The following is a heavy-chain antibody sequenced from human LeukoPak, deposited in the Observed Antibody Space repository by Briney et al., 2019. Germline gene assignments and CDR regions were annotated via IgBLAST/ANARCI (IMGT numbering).Heavy chain of an antibody. CDR2: ICYSGST. CDR1: GVSVSSGSYY. D-gene: IGHD2-15*01. J-gene: IGHJ4*02. Sequence: KPSETLSLTCTVSGVSVSSGSYYWSWIRQPPGKGLEWIGYICYSGSTNYNPSLQSRVTISVDTSKNQFSLKLSSATAADTDVYYCARGSGYCSGGSCYEIDHWGQGTLVTVPS. V-gene: IGHV4-61*01. CDR3: ARGSGYCSGGSCYEIDH.